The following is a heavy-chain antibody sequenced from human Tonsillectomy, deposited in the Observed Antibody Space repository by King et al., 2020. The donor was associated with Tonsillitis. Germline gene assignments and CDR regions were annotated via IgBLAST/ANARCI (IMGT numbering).Heavy chain of an antibody. CDR2: ISSSGSTI. V-gene: IGHV3-48*03. CDR1: GFTFSSYE. CDR3: AGEPGYCSSTSCFDAFDI. J-gene: IGHJ3*02. D-gene: IGHD2-2*01. Sequence: VQLVESGGGLVQPGGSLRLSCAASGFTFSSYEMNWVRQAPGKGLEWVSYISSSGSTIYYADSVKGRFTISRDNAKNSRYLQMNSLRAEDTAVYYCAGEPGYCSSTSCFDAFDIWGQGTMVTVSS.